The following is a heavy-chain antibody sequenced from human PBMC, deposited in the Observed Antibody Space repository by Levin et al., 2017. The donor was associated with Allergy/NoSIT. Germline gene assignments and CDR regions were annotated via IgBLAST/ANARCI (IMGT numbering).Heavy chain of an antibody. CDR2: ISYDESNK. D-gene: IGHD2-2*01. CDR3: AKGGCGSTTCYVNH. CDR1: GFTFSSYG. V-gene: IGHV3-30*18. Sequence: PGGSLRLSCAASGFTFSSYGMHWVRQAPGKGLEWVAVISYDESNKYYADSVKGRFTISRDNSKNTLYLQMNSLRAEDTAVYYCAKGGCGSTTCYVNHWGQGTLVTVSS. J-gene: IGHJ5*02.